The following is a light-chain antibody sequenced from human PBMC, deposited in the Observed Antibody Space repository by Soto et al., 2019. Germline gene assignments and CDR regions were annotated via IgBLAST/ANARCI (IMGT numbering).Light chain of an antibody. V-gene: IGKV3-15*01. CDR2: GAS. CDR3: QQYSNWPRT. CDR1: QSVSNN. J-gene: IGKJ1*01. Sequence: DIIITQSPATLSVSPGEGATLSCRASQSVSNNLAWYQQKPGQAPRLLIYGASTRATGIPARFSGSGSGTEFTLTISSXQSEDFAVYYCQQYSNWPRTFGQGTKVDIK.